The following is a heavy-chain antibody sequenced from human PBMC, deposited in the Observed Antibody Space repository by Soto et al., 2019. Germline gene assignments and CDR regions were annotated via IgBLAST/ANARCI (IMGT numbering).Heavy chain of an antibody. D-gene: IGHD2-21*01. V-gene: IGHV1-2*02. CDR1: GYTFIDHY. CDR3: ARHISPDAFDI. CDR2: ITPNSGAT. Sequence: ASVKVSCKASGYTFIDHYIHWVRQAPGQGLEWMGWITPNSGATKYAQKFQGRVTMTRDTSISTAYMELSRLRSDDTAVYYCARHISPDAFDIWGQGTMVTVSS. J-gene: IGHJ3*02.